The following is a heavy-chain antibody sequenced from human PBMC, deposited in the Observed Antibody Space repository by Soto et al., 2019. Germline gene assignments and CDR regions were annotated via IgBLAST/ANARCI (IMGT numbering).Heavy chain of an antibody. CDR1: GWSFSAFY. J-gene: IGHJ6*03. Sequence: PSETLSLTCAVYGWSFSAFYWSWIRQPPGKGLEWIGDINHSGSSTYSPSLKRRVSISVDTSKNQFSLKLNSVTATDTAVYYCARGRPKSSGGSVHYYFHHTDVWGKGNTVP. CDR3: ARGRPKSSGGSVHYYFHHTDV. V-gene: IGHV4-34*01. CDR2: INHSGSS. D-gene: IGHD6-19*01.